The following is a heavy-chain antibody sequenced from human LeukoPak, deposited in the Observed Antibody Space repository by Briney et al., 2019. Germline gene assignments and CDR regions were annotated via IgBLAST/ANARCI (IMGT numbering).Heavy chain of an antibody. CDR1: GYTFTSYD. CDR2: MNPNSGNT. Sequence: ASVKVSCKASGYTFTSYDINWVRQAPGQGLEWMGWMNPNSGNTGYAQKFQGRVTMTRNTSISTAYMELSSLRSEDTAVYYCARSRSDLVLLWFGESPIPPSYGMDVWGQGTTVTVSS. D-gene: IGHD3-10*01. CDR3: ARSRSDLVLLWFGESPIPPSYGMDV. J-gene: IGHJ6*02. V-gene: IGHV1-8*01.